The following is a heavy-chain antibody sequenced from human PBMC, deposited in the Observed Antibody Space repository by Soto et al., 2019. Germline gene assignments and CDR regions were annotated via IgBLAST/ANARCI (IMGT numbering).Heavy chain of an antibody. CDR3: AAMKTY. D-gene: IGHD3-16*01. Sequence: EVQQVESGGGLVKPGGSLRLSCAASGFNFKNAWMNWVRQAPGKGLEWVGRIKSETDGGTTDYAAPVKGRSTISRDDSKSTLFLQMNSLKTEDTGVYYCAAMKTYWGQGTPVTVSS. V-gene: IGHV3-15*07. CDR1: GFNFKNAW. CDR2: IKSETDGGTT. J-gene: IGHJ4*02.